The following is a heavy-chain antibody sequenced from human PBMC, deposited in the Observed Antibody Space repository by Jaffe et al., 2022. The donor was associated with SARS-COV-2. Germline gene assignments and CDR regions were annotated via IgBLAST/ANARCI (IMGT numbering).Heavy chain of an antibody. V-gene: IGHV3-23*04. CDR1: GFTFSNNA. J-gene: IGHJ4*02. Sequence: EVQLVESGGGLVQPGGSLRLSCAASGFTFSNNAMSWVRQAPGKGLEWVSDISGSGDSTHYAESVKGRFTISRDNFKNTLYLQMNSLRAEDTAAYYCAKDLSYTHVPFDYWGQGTLVTVSS. D-gene: IGHD5-18*01. CDR3: AKDLSYTHVPFDY. CDR2: ISGSGDST.